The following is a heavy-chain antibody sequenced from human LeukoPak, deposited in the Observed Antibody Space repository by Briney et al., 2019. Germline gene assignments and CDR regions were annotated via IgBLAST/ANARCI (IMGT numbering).Heavy chain of an antibody. CDR3: AAVDTAMVLSSFYYYMDV. CDR1: GGTFSSYA. D-gene: IGHD5-18*01. CDR2: IIPIFGTA. V-gene: IGHV1-69*05. J-gene: IGHJ6*03. Sequence: SVKVSRKASGGTFSSYAISWVRQAPGQGLEWMGGIIPIFGTANYAQKFQGRVTITTDESTSTAYMELSSLRSEDTAVYYCAAVDTAMVLSSFYYYMDVWGKGTTVTVSS.